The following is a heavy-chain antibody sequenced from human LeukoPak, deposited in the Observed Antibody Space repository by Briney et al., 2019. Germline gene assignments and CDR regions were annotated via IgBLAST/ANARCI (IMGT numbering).Heavy chain of an antibody. V-gene: IGHV3-23*01. CDR3: AKGRIGFDS. Sequence: GGSLRLSCETSGFAFNNHLMHWVRQAPGKGLEWVSGIGNSGGSTYYADSVKGRFTISRDNSKNTLYLQMNSLRAEDTAVYYCAKGRIGFDSWGQGTLVTVSS. J-gene: IGHJ5*01. D-gene: IGHD2/OR15-2a*01. CDR2: IGNSGGST. CDR1: GFAFNNHL.